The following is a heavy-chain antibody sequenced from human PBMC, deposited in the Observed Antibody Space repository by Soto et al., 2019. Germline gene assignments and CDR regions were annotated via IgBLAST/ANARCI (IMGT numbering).Heavy chain of an antibody. CDR1: GGSINSTGYY. CDR2: IYFSGGT. CDR3: ARLGVAGMRDYYYGMDV. J-gene: IGHJ6*02. D-gene: IGHD6-19*01. Sequence: ASETLSLTCTVSGGSINSTGYYGGWIRQPPGKGPEWIGSIYFSGGTSYNPSLKSRVTMSVDTSKNQLSLKLSSVTAADTAVYYCARLGVAGMRDYYYGMDVWGQGTTVT. V-gene: IGHV4-39*01.